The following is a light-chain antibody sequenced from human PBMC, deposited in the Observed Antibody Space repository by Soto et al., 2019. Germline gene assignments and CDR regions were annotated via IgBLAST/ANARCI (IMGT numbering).Light chain of an antibody. CDR1: SSDVGAFNY. Sequence: QSVLTQPASVSGSPGQSITISCTGASSDVGAFNYVSWYQQHPGKAPKLLIYEVSNRPSGLSNRFSGSKSGNTASLTISGLQAEVEADYYCSSYTSSTTRVFGGGTQLTVL. CDR3: SSYTSSTTRV. V-gene: IGLV2-14*01. CDR2: EVS. J-gene: IGLJ2*01.